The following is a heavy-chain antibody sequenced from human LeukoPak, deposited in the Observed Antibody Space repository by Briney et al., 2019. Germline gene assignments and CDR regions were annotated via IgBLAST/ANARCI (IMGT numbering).Heavy chain of an antibody. CDR3: ATRKAPTFAII. D-gene: IGHD2-21*01. Sequence: GGSLRLSCAASGFTFSSYSMNWVRQAPGKGLEWVSSISSSSSSYIYYADSVKGRFTISRDNAKNSLYLQMNSLRAEDAAVYYCATRKAPTFAIIWGQGTLVTVSS. V-gene: IGHV3-21*01. J-gene: IGHJ4*02. CDR2: ISSSSSSYI. CDR1: GFTFSSYS.